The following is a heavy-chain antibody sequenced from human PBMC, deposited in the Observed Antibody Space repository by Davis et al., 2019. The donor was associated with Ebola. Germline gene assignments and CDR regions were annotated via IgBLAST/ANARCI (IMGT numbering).Heavy chain of an antibody. J-gene: IGHJ3*02. CDR2: IDSDGTST. Sequence: GESLKISCTVSGFTFSNNWMNWVRHGPGKGLVWVSRIDSDGTSTAYAEFVTGRFTISRDNAKNLLYLHMNSPRPEDTAVYYCTRGPPMTGTGNAFVIWGQGTMVTVSS. CDR3: TRGPPMTGTGNAFVI. D-gene: IGHD1-1*01. V-gene: IGHV3-74*01. CDR1: GFTFSNNW.